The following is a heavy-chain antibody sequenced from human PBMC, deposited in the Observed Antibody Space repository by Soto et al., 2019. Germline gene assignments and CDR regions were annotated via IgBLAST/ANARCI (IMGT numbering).Heavy chain of an antibody. Sequence: GESLKISCKGSGYSFTSYWIGWVRQMPGKGLEWMGIIYPGDSDTRYSPSFQGQVTISADKSISTAYLQWSSLKASDTAMYYCARHGAQTRKYYGMDVWGQGTRVTVSS. CDR1: GYSFTSYW. J-gene: IGHJ6*02. CDR2: IYPGDSDT. D-gene: IGHD1-26*01. V-gene: IGHV5-51*01. CDR3: ARHGAQTRKYYGMDV.